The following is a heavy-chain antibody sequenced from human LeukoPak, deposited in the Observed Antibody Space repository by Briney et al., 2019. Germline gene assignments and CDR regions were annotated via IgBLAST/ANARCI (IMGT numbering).Heavy chain of an antibody. CDR3: ARVLTGGSRFSDY. D-gene: IGHD3-16*01. CDR2: IYPGDSDT. J-gene: IGHJ4*02. Sequence: GESLKISYKGSGYTFTSYWIAWVRQLPGRGLEWMGIIYPGDSDTRYSPSFQGQVTISAAKSISTAYLQWSSLKTSYTAMYYCARVLTGGSRFSDYWGQGTLVTVSS. CDR1: GYTFTSYW. V-gene: IGHV5-51*01.